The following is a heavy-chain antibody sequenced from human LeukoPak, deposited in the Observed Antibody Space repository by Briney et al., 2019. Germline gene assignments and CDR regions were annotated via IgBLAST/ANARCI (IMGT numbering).Heavy chain of an antibody. J-gene: IGHJ4*02. CDR2: IYHSGST. V-gene: IGHV4-38-2*02. CDR1: GYSISSGYY. CDR3: ARLPGGVLRFLEWFGPFDY. D-gene: IGHD3-3*01. Sequence: PSETLSLTCTVSGYSISSGYYWGWIRQPPGKGLEWIGSIYHSGSTYYNPSLKSRVTISVDTSKNQFSLKLSSVTAADTAVYYCARLPGGVLRFLEWFGPFDYWGQGTLVTVSS.